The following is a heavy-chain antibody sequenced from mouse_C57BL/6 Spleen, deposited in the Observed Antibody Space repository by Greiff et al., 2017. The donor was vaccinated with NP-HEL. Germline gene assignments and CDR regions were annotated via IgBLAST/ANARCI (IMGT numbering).Heavy chain of an antibody. V-gene: IGHV1-22*01. CDR1: GYTFTDYN. CDR3: ARVWEYDYAFDY. D-gene: IGHD2-4*01. Sequence: EVKLVESGPELVKPGASVKMSCKASGYTFTDYNMHWVKQSHGKSLEWIGYINPNNGGTSYNQKFKGKATLTVNKSSSTAYMELRSLTSEDSAVYYCARVWEYDYAFDYWGQGTTLTVSS. J-gene: IGHJ2*01. CDR2: INPNNGGT.